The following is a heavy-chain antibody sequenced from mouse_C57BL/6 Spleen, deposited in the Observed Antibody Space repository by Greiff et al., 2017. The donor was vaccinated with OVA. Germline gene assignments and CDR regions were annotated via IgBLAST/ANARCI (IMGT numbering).Heavy chain of an antibody. CDR1: GYTFTDYY. CDR2: INPNNGGT. D-gene: IGHD2-3*01. Sequence: EVQLQQSGPELVKPGASVKISCKASGYTFTDYYMNWVKQSHGKSLEWIGDINPNNGGTSYNQKFKGKATLTVDKSSSTAYMELRSLTSEDSAVYYCARSAYYDGYHGVWGTGTTVTVSS. J-gene: IGHJ1*03. V-gene: IGHV1-26*01. CDR3: ARSAYYDGYHGV.